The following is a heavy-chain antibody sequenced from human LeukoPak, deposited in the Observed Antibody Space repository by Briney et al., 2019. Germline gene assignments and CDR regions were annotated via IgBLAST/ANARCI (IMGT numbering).Heavy chain of an antibody. V-gene: IGHV4-34*01. CDR1: GGSFSGYY. Sequence: PSETLSLTCAVYGGSFSGYYWSWIRQPPGKGLEWIGEINHSGSTNYNPSLKSRVTISVDTSKNQFSLKLSSVTAADTAVYYCARDPPGEYYYDSSGAWGQGILVTVSS. CDR3: ARDPPGEYYYDSSGA. CDR2: INHSGST. D-gene: IGHD3-22*01. J-gene: IGHJ5*02.